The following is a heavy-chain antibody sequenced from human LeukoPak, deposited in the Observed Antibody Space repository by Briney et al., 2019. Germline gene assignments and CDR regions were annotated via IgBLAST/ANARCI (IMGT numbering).Heavy chain of an antibody. CDR3: ARAKINWGSYRTPFDP. Sequence: VASVKVSCKASGYTFTGYYMHWVRQAPGQGLEWMGWINPNSGGTNYAQKFQGRVTMTRDTSISTAHMELSRLRSDDTAVYYCARAKINWGSYRTPFDPWGQGTLVTVSS. V-gene: IGHV1-2*02. CDR1: GYTFTGYY. CDR2: INPNSGGT. D-gene: IGHD3-16*02. J-gene: IGHJ5*02.